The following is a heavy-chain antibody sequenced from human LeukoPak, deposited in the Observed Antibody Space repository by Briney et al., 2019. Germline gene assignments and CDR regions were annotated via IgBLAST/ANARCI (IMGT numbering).Heavy chain of an antibody. J-gene: IGHJ5*02. CDR3: APHRASCSGGSCYPLNWFDP. CDR1: GFTFSSYG. CDR2: ISGSGGST. D-gene: IGHD2-15*01. Sequence: GGSLRLSCATSGFTFSSYGMSWVRQAPGKGLEWVSAISGSGGSTYYADSVKGRFTISRDNSKNTLYLQMNSLRAEDTAVYYCAPHRASCSGGSCYPLNWFDPWGQGTLVTVSS. V-gene: IGHV3-23*01.